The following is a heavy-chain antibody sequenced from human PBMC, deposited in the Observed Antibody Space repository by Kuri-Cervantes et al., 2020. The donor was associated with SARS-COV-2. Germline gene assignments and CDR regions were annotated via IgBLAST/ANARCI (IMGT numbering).Heavy chain of an antibody. D-gene: IGHD1-26*01. Sequence: GESLKISCAASGFTFSSYGMHWVRQAPGKGLEWVAFIRYDGSNKYYADSVKGRFTISRDNSKNTLYLQMNSLRAEDTAVYYCAILGLDAFDIWGQGTMVTVSS. V-gene: IGHV3-30*02. CDR3: AILGLDAFDI. CDR2: IRYDGSNK. J-gene: IGHJ3*02. CDR1: GFTFSSYG.